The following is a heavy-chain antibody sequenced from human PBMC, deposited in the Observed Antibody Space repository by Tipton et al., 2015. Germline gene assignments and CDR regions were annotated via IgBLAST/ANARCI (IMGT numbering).Heavy chain of an antibody. D-gene: IGHD5-12*01. CDR2: VYSSGST. V-gene: IGHV4-31*03. CDR1: GDSINRGGHY. CDR3: ASTAGVVAKLDY. J-gene: IGHJ4*02. Sequence: TLSLTCTVSGDSINRGGHYRTWIRQHPGNGLEWIGNVYSSGSTYYNPSLKSRVTISADTSKNQFSLKLSSVTAADTAVYYCASTAGVVAKLDYWGQGVLVAVST.